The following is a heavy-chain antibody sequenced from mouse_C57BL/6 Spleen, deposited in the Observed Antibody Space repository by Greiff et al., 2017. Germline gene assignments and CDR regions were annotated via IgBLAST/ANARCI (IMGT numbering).Heavy chain of an antibody. J-gene: IGHJ2*01. CDR2: IDPSDSYT. V-gene: IGHV1-50*01. D-gene: IGHD3-3*01. CDR3: ARKGAVFDY. CDR1: GYTFTSYW. Sequence: VKLQQPGAELVKPGASVKLSCKASGYTFTSYWMQWVKQRPGQGLEWIGEIDPSDSYTNYNQKFKGKATLTVDTSSSTAYMQLSSLTSEDSAVYYCARKGAVFDYWGQGTTLTVSS.